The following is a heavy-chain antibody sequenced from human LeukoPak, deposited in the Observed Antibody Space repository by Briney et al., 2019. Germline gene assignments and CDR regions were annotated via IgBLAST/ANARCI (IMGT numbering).Heavy chain of an antibody. J-gene: IGHJ4*02. CDR1: GYTFSTYA. V-gene: IGHV1-3*01. Sequence: ASMKVSCKTSGYTFSTYAIQWVRQAPGQRLEWMGWINGGDGNTKLSQKFQGRVTITRDTSASSSYMELSSLRSEDTAVYYCARSYIVVVPAVYFDYWGQGTLVTVSS. CDR2: INGGDGNT. CDR3: ARSYIVVVPAVYFDY. D-gene: IGHD2-2*01.